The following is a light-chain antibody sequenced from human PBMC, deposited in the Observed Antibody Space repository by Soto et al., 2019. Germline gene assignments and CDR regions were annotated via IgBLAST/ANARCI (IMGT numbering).Light chain of an antibody. Sequence: DLQMTQSPSSLSASVGDRVTITCQASQDISNYLNWYQQKPGKAPKLLIYEPSNLETRVPSRFSGSGSGTDFTFAISSLLPEDIAAYYCQQYDNRSGTFGQGTKVEIE. V-gene: IGKV1-33*01. CDR3: QQYDNRSGT. CDR2: EPS. J-gene: IGKJ1*01. CDR1: QDISNY.